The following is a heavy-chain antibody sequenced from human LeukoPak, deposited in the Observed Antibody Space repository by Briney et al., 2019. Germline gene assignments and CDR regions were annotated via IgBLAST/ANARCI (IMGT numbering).Heavy chain of an antibody. J-gene: IGHJ6*02. D-gene: IGHD3-10*01. CDR1: GFTFSSYE. V-gene: IGHV3-48*03. CDR2: ISSSGSTI. Sequence: GGSLRLSCAASGFTFSSYEMNWVRQAPGKGLEWVSYISSSGSTIYYADSVKGRFTISRDNAKNSLYLQMNSLRAEDTAVYYCARDAGYYGSGSYWGPYYYYYYGMDVWGQGTTVTVSS. CDR3: ARDAGYYGSGSYWGPYYYYYYGMDV.